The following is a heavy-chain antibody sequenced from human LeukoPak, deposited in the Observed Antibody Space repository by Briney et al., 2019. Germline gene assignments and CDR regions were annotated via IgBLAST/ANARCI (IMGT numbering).Heavy chain of an antibody. Sequence: GGSLRLSCAASGFTFDTYGMHWVRQAPGKGLEWVAVISHDGVDKYADSVKGRFTISRDNSKNTVSLQVNSLRAEDTAAYYCAKGGYCSATRCYVGKGMDDWGQGTLVTVSS. J-gene: IGHJ4*02. CDR1: GFTFDTYG. V-gene: IGHV3-30*18. CDR2: ISHDGVDK. CDR3: AKGGYCSATRCYVGKGMDD. D-gene: IGHD2-2*01.